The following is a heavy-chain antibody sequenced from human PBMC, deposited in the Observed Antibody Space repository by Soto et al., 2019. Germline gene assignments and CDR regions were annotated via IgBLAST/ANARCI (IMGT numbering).Heavy chain of an antibody. CDR2: IIPIFGTA. CDR1: GGTFSSYA. J-gene: IGHJ5*02. D-gene: IGHD1-26*01. Sequence: SVKVSCKASGGTFSSYAISWVRQAPGQGLEWMGGIIPIFGTANYAQKFQGRVTITADESTSTAYMELSSLRSEDTAVYYCGRDAWPGGWFDPWGQGTLVTVSS. V-gene: IGHV1-69*13. CDR3: GRDAWPGGWFDP.